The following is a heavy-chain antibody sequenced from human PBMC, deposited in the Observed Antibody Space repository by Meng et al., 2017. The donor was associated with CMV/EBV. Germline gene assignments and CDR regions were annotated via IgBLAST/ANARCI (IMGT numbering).Heavy chain of an antibody. V-gene: IGHV1-69*12. J-gene: IGHJ4*02. CDR2: IIPIFGTA. CDR1: GGTFSSYA. CDR3: ARMPRDGYNYIDY. Sequence: VQLWQSGSEVKKPGSSVKRSCKASGGTFSSYAISWVRQAPGQGLEWMGGIIPIFGTANYAQKFQGRVTITADESTSTAYMELSSLRSEDTAVYYCARMPRDGYNYIDYWGQGTLVTVSS. D-gene: IGHD5-24*01.